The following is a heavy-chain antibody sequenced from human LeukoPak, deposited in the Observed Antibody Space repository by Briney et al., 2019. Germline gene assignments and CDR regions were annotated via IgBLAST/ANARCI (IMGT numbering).Heavy chain of an antibody. V-gene: IGHV4-39*07. D-gene: IGHD5-18*01. CDR1: GGSISSSSYY. J-gene: IGHJ6*03. Sequence: KSSETLSLTCTVSGGSISSSSYYWGWIRQPPGKGLEWIGSIYYSGSTYYNPSLKSRVTISVDTSKNQFSLKLSSVTAADTAVYYCARLRGYSYGWGPYYYYMDVWGKGTTVTVSS. CDR2: IYYSGST. CDR3: ARLRGYSYGWGPYYYYMDV.